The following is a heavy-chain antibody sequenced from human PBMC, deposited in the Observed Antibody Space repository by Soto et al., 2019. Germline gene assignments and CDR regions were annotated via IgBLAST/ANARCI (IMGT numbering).Heavy chain of an antibody. D-gene: IGHD3-10*01. CDR2: IYYSGST. Sequence: PSETLSLTCTVSGGSISSGGYYWSWIRQPPGKGLEWIGYIYYSGSTNYNPSLKSRVTISVDTSKNQFSLKLSSVTAADTAVYYCARDGITMVRGEGYGMDVWGQGTTVTVSS. J-gene: IGHJ6*02. V-gene: IGHV4-61*08. CDR3: ARDGITMVRGEGYGMDV. CDR1: GGSISSGGYY.